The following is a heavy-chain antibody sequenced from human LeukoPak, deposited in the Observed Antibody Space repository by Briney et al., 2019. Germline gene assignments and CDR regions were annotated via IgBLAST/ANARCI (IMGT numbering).Heavy chain of an antibody. Sequence: PGGSLRLSCAASVFPFNTQDMRWVRQAPGKGLEWVSSIHADGVGTFYADSVRGRFTISRDNSKNTLDLQMNSLRVEDTAVYYCGKGRVSEWGQGTLVTVSS. V-gene: IGHV3-23*01. J-gene: IGHJ4*02. CDR2: IHADGVGT. D-gene: IGHD6-19*01. CDR1: VFPFNTQD. CDR3: GKGRVSE.